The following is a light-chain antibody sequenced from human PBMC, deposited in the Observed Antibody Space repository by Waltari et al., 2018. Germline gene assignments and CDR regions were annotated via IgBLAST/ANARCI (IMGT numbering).Light chain of an antibody. J-gene: IGLJ1*01. CDR3: SSYAGSNDYV. CDR2: EVS. Sequence: QSALTQPPSASGSPGQSVTISCTGTSSDVGGYNYVSWYQQHPGKAPKLMICEVSKRPSGVPDRFSGSKSCNTASLTVAGLQAEDEADYYCSSYAGSNDYVFGTGTKVTVL. V-gene: IGLV2-8*01. CDR1: SSDVGGYNY.